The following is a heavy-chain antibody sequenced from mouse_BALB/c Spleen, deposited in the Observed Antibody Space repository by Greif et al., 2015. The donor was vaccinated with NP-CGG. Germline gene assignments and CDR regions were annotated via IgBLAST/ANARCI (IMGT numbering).Heavy chain of an antibody. J-gene: IGHJ2*01. CDR2: IYPGSGNT. CDR1: GYAFTNYW. CDR3: ARRILRYYFDY. V-gene: IGHV1-63*01. Sequence: QVQLQQSGAELVMPGTSVKISCKASGYAFTNYWLGWVKQRPGHGLEWIGDIYPGSGNTYYNEKFKGKATLTADKSSSTAYMQLSSLTSEDSAVYFCARRILRYYFDYWGQGTTLTVSS. D-gene: IGHD1-1*01.